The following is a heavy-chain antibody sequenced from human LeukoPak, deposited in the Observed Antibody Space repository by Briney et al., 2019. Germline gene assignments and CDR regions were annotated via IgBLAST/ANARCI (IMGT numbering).Heavy chain of an antibody. CDR1: GFTFSSYA. CDR3: ARPTSGWSALDY. CDR2: IYGGGST. Sequence: GASLRLSCAASGFTFSSYAMSRVRQAPGKGLEWVSVIYGGGSTYYADSVKGRFTISRDNSKNTLYLQMNSLRTEDTAVYYCARPTSGWSALDYWGQGTLVTVSS. V-gene: IGHV3-66*02. J-gene: IGHJ4*02. D-gene: IGHD6-19*01.